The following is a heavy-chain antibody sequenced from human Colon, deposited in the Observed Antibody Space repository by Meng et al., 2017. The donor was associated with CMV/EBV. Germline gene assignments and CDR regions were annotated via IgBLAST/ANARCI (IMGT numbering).Heavy chain of an antibody. Sequence: GGSLRLSCAASGFTFSSYAMHWVRQAPGKGLEWVAVISYDGSNKYYADSVKGRFTISRDNARGTVYLQMDSLRAEDTAVYYCAAYSKTSIYWGEGTLVTVSS. CDR2: ISYDGSNK. CDR3: AAYSKTSIY. V-gene: IGHV3-30-3*01. D-gene: IGHD2-21*01. J-gene: IGHJ4*02. CDR1: GFTFSSYA.